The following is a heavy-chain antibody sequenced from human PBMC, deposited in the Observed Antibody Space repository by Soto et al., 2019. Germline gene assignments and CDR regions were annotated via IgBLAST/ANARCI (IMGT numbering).Heavy chain of an antibody. J-gene: IGHJ4*02. Sequence: QVQLVESGGGLVKPGGSLRLSCAASGFTFSDYYMSWIRQAPGKGLEWVSYISSSSSYTNYADSVKGRFTISRDNAKNYLILHTNSLRDDDSGVSYCARDHPRYSGYVYVDYWGQGTLVTVSS. CDR2: ISSSSSYT. CDR3: ARDHPRYSGYVYVDY. V-gene: IGHV3-11*05. D-gene: IGHD5-12*01. CDR1: GFTFSDYY.